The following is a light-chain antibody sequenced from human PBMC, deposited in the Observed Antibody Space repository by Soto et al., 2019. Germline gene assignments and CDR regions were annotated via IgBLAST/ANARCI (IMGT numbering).Light chain of an antibody. J-gene: IGLJ1*01. Sequence: QSVLTQPPSVSAAPGQRVTISCSGSGSTIGNNVVSWDQHLPGTAPKLLIYDDNTRPSGMPDRFSGYKSGTSATLGIAGLQTGDEAEYYCGTWDRSLSAGVFGTGTQRTVL. CDR2: DDN. CDR1: GSTIGNNV. CDR3: GTWDRSLSAGV. V-gene: IGLV1-51*01.